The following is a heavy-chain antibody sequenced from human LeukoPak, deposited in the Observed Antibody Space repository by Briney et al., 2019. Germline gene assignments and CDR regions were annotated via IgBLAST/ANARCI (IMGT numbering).Heavy chain of an antibody. CDR2: IYYSGST. CDR1: GGSISSYY. D-gene: IGHD4-17*01. V-gene: IGHV4-59*08. Sequence: SETLSLTCTVSGGSISSYYWSWVRQPPGKGLEWIGYIYYSGSTKYNPSLKSRVTISVDTSKNQFSLKLSSVTAADTAVYYCARTPVTRYNWFDPWGQGTLVTVSS. J-gene: IGHJ5*02. CDR3: ARTPVTRYNWFDP.